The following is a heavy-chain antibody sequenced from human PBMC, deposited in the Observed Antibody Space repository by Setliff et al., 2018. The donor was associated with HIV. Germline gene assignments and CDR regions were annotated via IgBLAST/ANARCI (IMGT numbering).Heavy chain of an antibody. Sequence: SETLSLTCTVSGGSISSYYWSWIRQPAGKGLEWIGRIYTSGSTNYNPSLKSRVTMSVDTSKDQFSLKLSSVTAADTAVYYCAREPYQLQTEDGMDVWGQGTTVTVSS. J-gene: IGHJ6*02. CDR2: IYTSGST. V-gene: IGHV4-4*07. CDR1: GGSISSYY. CDR3: AREPYQLQTEDGMDV. D-gene: IGHD2-2*01.